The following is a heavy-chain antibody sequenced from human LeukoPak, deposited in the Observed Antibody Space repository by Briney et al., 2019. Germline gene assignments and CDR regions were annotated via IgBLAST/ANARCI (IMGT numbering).Heavy chain of an antibody. J-gene: IGHJ5*02. V-gene: IGHV4-4*07. CDR2: IYTSGST. CDR1: GGSISSYY. CDR3: ARNYCTNGVCYFNWFDP. D-gene: IGHD2-8*01. Sequence: SETLSLTCTVSGGSISSYYWSWIRQPAGKGLEWIGRIYTSGSTNYNPSLKSRVTMSVDTSKNQFSLKLSSVTAADTAVYYCARNYCTNGVCYFNWFDPWGQGTLVTVSS.